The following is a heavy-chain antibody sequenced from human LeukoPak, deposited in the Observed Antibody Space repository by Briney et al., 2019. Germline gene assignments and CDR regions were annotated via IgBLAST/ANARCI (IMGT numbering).Heavy chain of an antibody. D-gene: IGHD2-2*01. Sequence: PSEALSLTCAVYGGSFSGYYWSWIRQPPGKGLEWIGEINHSGSTNYNPSLKSRVTISVDTSKNQFSLKLSSVTAADTAVYYCARVRGYCSSTSCSKYFDYWGQGTLVTVSS. CDR2: INHSGST. CDR3: ARVRGYCSSTSCSKYFDY. CDR1: GGSFSGYY. J-gene: IGHJ4*02. V-gene: IGHV4-34*01.